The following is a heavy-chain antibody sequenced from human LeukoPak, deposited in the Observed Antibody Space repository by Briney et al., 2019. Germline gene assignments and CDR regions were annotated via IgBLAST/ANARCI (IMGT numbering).Heavy chain of an antibody. D-gene: IGHD5-18*01. J-gene: IGHJ4*02. CDR1: GFTFSSYW. V-gene: IGHV3-74*01. Sequence: GGSLRLSCAASGFTFSSYWMHWVRQAPGKGLVWVSRINSDGSSTSYADSVKGRFTISRDNAKNTLYLQMNSLRAEDTAVYYCVKDLRGTAMVYYFDYWGQGTLVTVSS. CDR3: VKDLRGTAMVYYFDY. CDR2: INSDGSST.